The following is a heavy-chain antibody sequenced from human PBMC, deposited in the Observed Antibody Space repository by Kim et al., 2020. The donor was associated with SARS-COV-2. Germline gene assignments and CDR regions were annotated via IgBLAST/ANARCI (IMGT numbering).Heavy chain of an antibody. CDR3: VRDAWAQGGTDGVDD. Sequence: GGSLRLSCAASGFSFNTFYMSWVRLAPGKGLEWLAYINQNGSKIKYVDSVKGRFTISRDNAKNSVYLQMNSLREEDRAVYYCVRDAWAQGGTDGVDDWG. V-gene: IGHV3-7*01. J-gene: IGHJ4*01. CDR1: GFSFNTFY. CDR2: INQNGSKI. D-gene: IGHD3-16*01.